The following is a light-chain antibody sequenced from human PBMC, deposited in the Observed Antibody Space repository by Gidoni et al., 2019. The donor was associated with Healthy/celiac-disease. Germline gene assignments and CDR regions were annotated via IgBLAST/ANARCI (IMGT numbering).Light chain of an antibody. CDR1: QSVSSY. CDR3: QQRSNWPPYT. V-gene: IGKV3-11*01. J-gene: IGKJ2*01. Sequence: QSPATLSLSPGERATLSCRASQSVSSYLAWYQQKPGQAPRLLIYDASNRATGIPARFSGSGSGTDFTLTISSLEPEDFAVYYCQQRSNWPPYTFGQXTKLEIK. CDR2: DAS.